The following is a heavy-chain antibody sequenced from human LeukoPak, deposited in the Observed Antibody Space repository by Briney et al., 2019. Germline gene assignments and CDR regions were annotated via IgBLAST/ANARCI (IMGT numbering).Heavy chain of an antibody. CDR1: GGSISSYY. CDR2: IYYSGNT. D-gene: IGHD2-21*01. V-gene: IGHV4-59*01. CDR3: ARGDGAYCGGDCPNFDY. J-gene: IGHJ4*02. Sequence: SETLSLTCTVSGGSISSYYWSWIRQSPGKGLDWIGFIYYSGNTNYNPSLKNRVTISVDTSKNQFSLNLRSVSAADTAVYYCARGDGAYCGGDCPNFDYWGQGTLVTVSS.